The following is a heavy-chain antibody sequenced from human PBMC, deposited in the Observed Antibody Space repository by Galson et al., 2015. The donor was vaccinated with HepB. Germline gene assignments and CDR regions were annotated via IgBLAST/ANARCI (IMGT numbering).Heavy chain of an antibody. Sequence: SLRLSCAASGFTFSSYAMHWVRQAPGKGLEWVAVISYDGSNKYYADSVKGRFTISRDNFKNTLYLQMNSLRAEDTAVYYCARRQWLVNGRGAIDYWGQGTLVTVSS. J-gene: IGHJ4*02. CDR3: ARRQWLVNGRGAIDY. CDR2: ISYDGSNK. V-gene: IGHV3-30-3*01. D-gene: IGHD6-19*01. CDR1: GFTFSSYA.